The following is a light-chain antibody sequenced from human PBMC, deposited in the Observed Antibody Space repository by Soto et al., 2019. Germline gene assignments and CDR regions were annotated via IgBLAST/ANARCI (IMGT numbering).Light chain of an antibody. CDR1: SNY. Sequence: QSVLTQPRSVPGSPGQSVTTSCTGTSNYVSWYQQDPGKAPKLIIYDVSKRPSGVPDRFSGSKSGNTASLTISGLQAEDEADYFCCSSAGSYTSYVFGTGTKVTVL. V-gene: IGLV2-11*01. J-gene: IGLJ1*01. CDR2: DVS. CDR3: CSSAGSYTSYV.